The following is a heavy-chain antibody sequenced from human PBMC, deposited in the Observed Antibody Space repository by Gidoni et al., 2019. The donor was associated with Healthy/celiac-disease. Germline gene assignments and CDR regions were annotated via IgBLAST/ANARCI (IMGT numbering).Heavy chain of an antibody. J-gene: IGHJ6*02. CDR3: ARDPARPPDYYYYYGMDV. CDR1: GFTFSSYS. V-gene: IGHV3-21*01. D-gene: IGHD6-6*01. Sequence: EVQLVESGGGLVKPGGSLRLSCAASGFTFSSYSMNWVRQAPGKGLEWVSSISSSSSYIYYADSVKGRFTISRDNAKNSLYLQMNSLRAEDTAVYYCARDPARPPDYYYYYGMDVWGQGTTVTVSS. CDR2: ISSSSSYI.